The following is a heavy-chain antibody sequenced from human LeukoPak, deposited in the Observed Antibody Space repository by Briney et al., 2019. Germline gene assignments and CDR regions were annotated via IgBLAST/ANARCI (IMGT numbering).Heavy chain of an antibody. V-gene: IGHV4-59*01. D-gene: IGHD6-13*01. CDR3: ARAWEQQLVQGAFDI. J-gene: IGHJ3*02. CDR2: IFYSGGT. Sequence: SETLSLTCTVYGGSISSYFWSWIRQPPGKGLEWIGFIFYSGGTNYNPSLKSRVTISVDTSKNQFSLKLSSVTAADTAVYYCARAWEQQLVQGAFDIWGQGTLVTVSS. CDR1: GGSISSYF.